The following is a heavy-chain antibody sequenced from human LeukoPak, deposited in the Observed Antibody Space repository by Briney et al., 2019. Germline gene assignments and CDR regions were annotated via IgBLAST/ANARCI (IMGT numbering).Heavy chain of an antibody. D-gene: IGHD2-2*01. Sequence: SETLPLTCAVYGGSFSAYYWSWIRQPPGKGLEWIGEINGSGYTNYNPSLKSRVIISADTSKNQFSLRLNSVTAADTAVYYCARQTRRSSSNDFGYWGQGTLVTVSS. V-gene: IGHV4-34*01. CDR3: ARQTRRSSSNDFGY. CDR2: INGSGYT. J-gene: IGHJ4*02. CDR1: GGSFSAYY.